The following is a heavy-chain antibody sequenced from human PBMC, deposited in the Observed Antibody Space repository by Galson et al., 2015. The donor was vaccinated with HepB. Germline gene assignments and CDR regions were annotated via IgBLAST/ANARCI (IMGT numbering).Heavy chain of an antibody. Sequence: SVKVSCKASGYTFTSYYMHWVRQAPGQGLEWMGRINPKSGGTKYAQKFQGRVTMTRDTSISTAYMKLSRLRSDDTAVYYCARDRCSGGSCYSDYWGQGTLVTVSS. CDR3: ARDRCSGGSCYSDY. D-gene: IGHD2-15*01. J-gene: IGHJ4*02. V-gene: IGHV1-2*06. CDR1: GYTFTSYY. CDR2: INPKSGGT.